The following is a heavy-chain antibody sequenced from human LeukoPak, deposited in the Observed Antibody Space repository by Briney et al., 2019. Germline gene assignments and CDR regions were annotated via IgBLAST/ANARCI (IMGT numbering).Heavy chain of an antibody. CDR3: ASLKRVAGPYFDY. D-gene: IGHD6-19*01. CDR1: GGSFSGYY. Sequence: SETLSLTCAVYGGSFSGYYWSWIRQPPGKGLEWIGEINHSGSTNYNPSLKSRVTISVDTSKNQFSLKLSSVTAADTAVYYCASLKRVAGPYFDYWGQGTLGTVSS. J-gene: IGHJ4*02. CDR2: INHSGST. V-gene: IGHV4-34*01.